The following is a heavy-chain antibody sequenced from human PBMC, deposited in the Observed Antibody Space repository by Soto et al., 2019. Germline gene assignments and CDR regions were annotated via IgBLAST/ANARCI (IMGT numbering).Heavy chain of an antibody. CDR3: AKVRQRFLDILTGATNFDS. J-gene: IGHJ4*02. CDR1: GFTFNNFA. CDR2: ISSAGDLR. V-gene: IGHV3-23*01. Sequence: EVHLLGSGGDLVKPGGPLRLSCEVSGFTFNNFAMSWVRQSPGKGLEWVSTISSAGDLRHYAESVKGRFTISRDNSKSSLFLQMNSLRAEDTALYFCAKVRQRFLDILTGATNFDSWGQGTLVTVSS. D-gene: IGHD3-9*01.